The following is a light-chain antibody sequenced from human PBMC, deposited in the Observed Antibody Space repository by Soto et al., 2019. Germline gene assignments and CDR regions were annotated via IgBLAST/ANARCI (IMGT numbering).Light chain of an antibody. CDR2: AAS. J-gene: IGKJ2*01. V-gene: IGKV3-20*01. Sequence: EIVLTQSPGTLSLSPGERATLSCRASQSVSSTYLSWYQQKPGQAPRLLIYAASSRETGIPDTSSGSGSGTDFTLTISRLEPEDFAVYYCQQYDSSPYTFGQGTKLEIK. CDR3: QQYDSSPYT. CDR1: QSVSSTY.